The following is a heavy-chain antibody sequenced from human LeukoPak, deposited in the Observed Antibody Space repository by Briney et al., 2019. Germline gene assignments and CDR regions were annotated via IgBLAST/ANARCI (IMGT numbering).Heavy chain of an antibody. D-gene: IGHD6-13*01. Sequence: GASVKVSCKASGYTFTSYAMNWMRQAPGQGLEWMGWINTNTGNPTYAQGFTGRFVFSLDTSVSTAYLQISSLKAEDTAVYYCAPAAAGPRYYYYGMDVWGQGTTVTVSS. J-gene: IGHJ6*02. CDR2: INTNTGNP. CDR3: APAAAGPRYYYYGMDV. V-gene: IGHV7-4-1*02. CDR1: GYTFTSYA.